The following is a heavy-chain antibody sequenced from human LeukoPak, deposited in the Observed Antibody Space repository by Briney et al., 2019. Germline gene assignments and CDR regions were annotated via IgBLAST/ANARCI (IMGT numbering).Heavy chain of an antibody. J-gene: IGHJ4*02. CDR1: GGTFSSYA. V-gene: IGHV1-69*05. CDR3: ARALNPYDFWSGCNY. Sequence: EASVKVSCKASGGTFSSYAISWVRQAPGQGLEWMGGIIPIFGTANYAQKFQGRVTITTDESTSTAYMELSSLRSEDTAVYYCARALNPYDFWSGCNYWGQGTLVTVSS. CDR2: IIPIFGTA. D-gene: IGHD3-3*01.